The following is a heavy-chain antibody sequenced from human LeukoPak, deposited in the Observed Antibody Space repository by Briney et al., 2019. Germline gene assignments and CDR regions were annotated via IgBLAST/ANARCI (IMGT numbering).Heavy chain of an antibody. V-gene: IGHV4-30-4*08. CDR2: IYYSGST. Sequence: SQTLSLTCIVSGGSISSGDYYWSWIRQPPGKGLEWIGYIYYSGSTYYNPSLKSRVTISVDTSKNQFSLKLSSVTAADTAVYYCARDVGGYYIDYWGQGTLVTVSS. D-gene: IGHD3-3*01. CDR3: ARDVGGYYIDY. J-gene: IGHJ4*02. CDR1: GGSISSGDYY.